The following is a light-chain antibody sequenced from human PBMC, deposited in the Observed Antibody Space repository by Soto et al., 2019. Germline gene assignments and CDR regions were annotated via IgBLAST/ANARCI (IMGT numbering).Light chain of an antibody. CDR2: GAS. V-gene: IGKV3-20*01. CDR1: QTVGSSF. J-gene: IGKJ4*01. CDR3: QQFET. Sequence: ENVLTQSPATLSLSPGERATLSCRASQTVGSSFLAWYQQKRGQALRLLIYGASNRATGIPDRFSGSGSGEDLTLTINRLENEDFAVYYCQQFETLGGGTKVDIK.